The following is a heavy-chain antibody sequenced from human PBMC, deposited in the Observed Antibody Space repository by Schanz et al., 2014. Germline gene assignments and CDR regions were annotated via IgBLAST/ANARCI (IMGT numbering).Heavy chain of an antibody. V-gene: IGHV3-23*04. J-gene: IGHJ4*01. CDR3: AREQIMAAAGLVDY. CDR1: GFTFSSYA. Sequence: VQLVESGGGVVQPGRSLRLSCAASGFTFSSYAMHWVRQAPGKGLEWVSAISGSGGSTYYADSVKGRFTISRDNSKNTLYLQMNSLRAEDTAVYYCAREQIMAAAGLVDYWGHGTLVTVSS. D-gene: IGHD6-13*01. CDR2: ISGSGGST.